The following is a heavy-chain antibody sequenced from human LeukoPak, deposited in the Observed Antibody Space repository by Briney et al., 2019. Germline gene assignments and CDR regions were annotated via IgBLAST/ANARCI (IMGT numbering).Heavy chain of an antibody. CDR2: IYPGDSDT. CDR1: GYSFSNYW. CDR3: ARHAPTMPFDY. D-gene: IGHD2-2*01. J-gene: IGHJ4*02. Sequence: GESLKISCKGSGYSFSNYWIAWVRQMPGKGLEWMGIIYPGDSDTRYSPSLQGQVTISADKSIRTAYLQWSSLKASDTAMYYCARHAPTMPFDYWGQGTLVTVSS. V-gene: IGHV5-51*01.